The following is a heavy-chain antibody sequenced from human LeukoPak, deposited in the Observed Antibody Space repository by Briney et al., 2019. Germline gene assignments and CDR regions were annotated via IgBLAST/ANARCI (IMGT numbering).Heavy chain of an antibody. J-gene: IGHJ4*02. D-gene: IGHD3-22*01. V-gene: IGHV3-23*01. CDR3: AKGGSRDYYDSSGYQYGYYFDY. CDR2: ISGSGGST. CDR1: GFTFSSYA. Sequence: GALRLSCAASGFTFSSYAMSWVRQAPGKGLEGVSAISGSGGSTYYADSAKGRLTISRDNSKNTLYLQMNSLRAEDTAVYYCAKGGSRDYYDSSGYQYGYYFDYWGQGTLVTVSS.